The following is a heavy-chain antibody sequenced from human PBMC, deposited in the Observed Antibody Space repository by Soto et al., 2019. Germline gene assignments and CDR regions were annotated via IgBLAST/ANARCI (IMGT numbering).Heavy chain of an antibody. CDR1: GYTSKTYV. J-gene: IGHJ4*02. CDR2: IDAGNDNT. Sequence: ASVKVSCKTSGYTSKTYVMHWVRQAPGQRLEWMGWIDAGNDNTKLSQRFQGRLAITRDTFASTDYTELSGLRSEDTAVYYCAREHRYNFGLLDYWGEGTLVTVS. D-gene: IGHD3-3*01. CDR3: AREHRYNFGLLDY. V-gene: IGHV1-3*01.